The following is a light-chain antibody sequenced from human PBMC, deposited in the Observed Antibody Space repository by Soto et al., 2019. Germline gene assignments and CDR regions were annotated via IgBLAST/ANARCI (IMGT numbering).Light chain of an antibody. CDR2: NVN. Sequence: QSALTQPASVSGSPGQSITISCTGTSSDVGAYDYVSWYQHYPGKAPKLMINNVNNRPSGVSTRFSGSKSGNTASLTISGLQAEDEADYYCSSFTRSDTLLFGGGTQLTVL. V-gene: IGLV2-14*03. CDR3: SSFTRSDTLL. J-gene: IGLJ2*01. CDR1: SSDVGAYDY.